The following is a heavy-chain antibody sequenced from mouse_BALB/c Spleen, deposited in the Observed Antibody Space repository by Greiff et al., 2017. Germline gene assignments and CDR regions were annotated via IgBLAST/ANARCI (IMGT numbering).Heavy chain of an antibody. CDR1: GYSITSDYA. CDR3: ARSGDYDGAYFDY. J-gene: IGHJ2*01. D-gene: IGHD2-4*01. CDR2: ISYSGST. V-gene: IGHV3-2*02. Sequence: EVKLVESGPGLVKPSQSLSLTCTVTGYSITSDYAWNWIRQFPGNKLEWMGYISYSGSTSFNPSLKSRISITRDTSKNQFFLQLNSVTTEDTATYYCARSGDYDGAYFDYWGQGTTLTVSS.